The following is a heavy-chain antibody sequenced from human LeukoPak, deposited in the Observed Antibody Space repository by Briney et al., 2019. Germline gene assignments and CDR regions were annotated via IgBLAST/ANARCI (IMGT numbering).Heavy chain of an antibody. CDR2: MNPNSGNT. Sequence: ASVKVSCKASGYTFTNYDINWVRQATGQGLEWMGWMNPNSGNTGYAQKFQGRVSITRNTSTSTAYMELSSLRSEDTAVYYCARNRQYDFWSGSPYYMDVWGKGTTVTVSS. CDR1: GYTFTNYD. J-gene: IGHJ6*03. CDR3: ARNRQYDFWSGSPYYMDV. D-gene: IGHD3-3*01. V-gene: IGHV1-8*03.